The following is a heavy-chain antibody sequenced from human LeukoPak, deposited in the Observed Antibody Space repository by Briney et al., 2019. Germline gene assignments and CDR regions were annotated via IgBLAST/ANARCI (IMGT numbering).Heavy chain of an antibody. D-gene: IGHD4-17*01. CDR1: GGSISSSSYY. Sequence: NPSETLSLTCTVSGGSISSSSYYWGWIRQPPGKGLEWIGSIYYSGSTYYNPSLKSRVTISVDTSKNQFSLKLSSVTAADTAVYYCAREGGRRTTVHDAFDIWGQGTMVTVSS. V-gene: IGHV4-39*07. J-gene: IGHJ3*02. CDR2: IYYSGST. CDR3: AREGGRRTTVHDAFDI.